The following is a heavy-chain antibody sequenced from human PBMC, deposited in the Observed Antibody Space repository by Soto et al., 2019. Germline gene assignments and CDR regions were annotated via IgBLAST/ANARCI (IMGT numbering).Heavy chain of an antibody. Sequence: EVQLVESGGGLVQPGGSLRLSCAASGFTFSSYSMNWVRQAPGKGLEWVSSISSSSSYIYYADSVKGRFTISRDNAKNSLYLQMNSLRAEDTAVYYCARDLGQWLPRDYWGQGTLVTVSS. CDR2: ISSSSSYI. J-gene: IGHJ4*02. CDR1: GFTFSSYS. V-gene: IGHV3-21*01. D-gene: IGHD6-19*01. CDR3: ARDLGQWLPRDY.